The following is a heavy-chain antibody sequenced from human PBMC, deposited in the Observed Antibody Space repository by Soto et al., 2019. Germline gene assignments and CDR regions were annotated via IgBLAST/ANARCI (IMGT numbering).Heavy chain of an antibody. D-gene: IGHD1-26*01. Sequence: SETLSLTCAVYGGSFSGYYWSWIRQPPGKGLGWIGEINHSGSTNYNPSLKSRVTISVDTSKNQFSLKLSSVTAADTAVYYCARGGRGYYKVYYYGMDVWGQGTTVTVSS. CDR1: GGSFSGYY. CDR3: ARGGRGYYKVYYYGMDV. V-gene: IGHV4-34*01. CDR2: INHSGST. J-gene: IGHJ6*02.